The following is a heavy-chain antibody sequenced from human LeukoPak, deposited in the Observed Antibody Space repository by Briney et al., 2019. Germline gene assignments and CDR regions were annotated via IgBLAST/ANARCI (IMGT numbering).Heavy chain of an antibody. J-gene: IGHJ4*02. V-gene: IGHV4-30-4*01. Sequence: SETLSLTCTVSGGSISSGSYYWSWVRQHPGKGLEWIGYIYHSGNTYYNSSLKSRVTISVDTSKNQFSLKLSSVTAADTAVYYCARHGAVYSSGWYYFDYWGQGTLVTVSS. CDR3: ARHGAVYSSGWYYFDY. D-gene: IGHD6-19*01. CDR2: IYHSGNT. CDR1: GGSISSGSYY.